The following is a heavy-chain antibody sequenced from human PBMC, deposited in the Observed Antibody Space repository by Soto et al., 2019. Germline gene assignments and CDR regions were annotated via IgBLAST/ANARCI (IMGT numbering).Heavy chain of an antibody. J-gene: IGHJ4*02. Sequence: EVQVVESGGGLIQPGGSLRLSCAASGFTVSSNYMNWVRQAPGKGLEWVSVIYSGGSTYYADSVKGRFTISRDSSKNTLYLQMNSLRAEDTAVYYCARETGGGNPGPFGYWGQGTLVTVSS. CDR3: ARETGGGNPGPFGY. D-gene: IGHD2-15*01. V-gene: IGHV3-53*01. CDR2: IYSGGST. CDR1: GFTVSSNY.